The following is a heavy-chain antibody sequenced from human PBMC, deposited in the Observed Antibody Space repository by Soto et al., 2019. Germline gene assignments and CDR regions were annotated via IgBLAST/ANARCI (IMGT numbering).Heavy chain of an antibody. J-gene: IGHJ5*02. CDR3: ARLMVSSTRFDT. V-gene: IGHV3-11*06. CDR1: GFTFSDYY. D-gene: IGHD6-13*01. CDR2: ISSRTNYT. Sequence: GGSLRLSCAASGFTFSDYYMSWIRQAPGKGLEWVSYISSRTNYTNYADSVKGRFTISRDNTKNSLYLQMNSLRAEDTALYYCARLMVSSTRFDTWGQGTLVTVSS.